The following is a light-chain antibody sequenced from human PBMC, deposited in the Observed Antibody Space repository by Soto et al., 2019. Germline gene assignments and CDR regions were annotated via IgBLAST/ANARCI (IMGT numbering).Light chain of an antibody. V-gene: IGKV3-11*01. CDR3: QQRSNWLT. Sequence: EIVLTQSPGTLSLSPGERATLSCRASQSVSNNYLAFYQQKPGQAPRLLIYGASNRATGIPARFSGSGSGTDFTLTISSLEPEDFAVYYCQQRSNWLTFGGGTKVDI. CDR1: QSVSNNY. CDR2: GAS. J-gene: IGKJ4*01.